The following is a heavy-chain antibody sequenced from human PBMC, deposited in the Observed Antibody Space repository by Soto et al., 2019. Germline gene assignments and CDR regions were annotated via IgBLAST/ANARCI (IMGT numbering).Heavy chain of an antibody. CDR1: GYSFTSYW. J-gene: IGHJ6*02. CDR2: IYPGDSDT. CDR3: ATRPWSDYYYYGMDV. V-gene: IGHV5-51*01. D-gene: IGHD3-3*01. Sequence: GESLKISCKGSGYSFTSYWIGWVRQMPGKGLEWMGIIYPGDSDTRYSPSFQGQVTISADKSISTAYLQWSSLKASDTAMYYCATRPWSDYYYYGMDVWGQGTTVTVSS.